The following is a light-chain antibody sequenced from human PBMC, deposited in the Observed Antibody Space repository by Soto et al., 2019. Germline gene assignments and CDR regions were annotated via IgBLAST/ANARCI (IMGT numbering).Light chain of an antibody. CDR1: SSNVGSYDL. V-gene: IGLV2-23*02. Sequence: QSALTQPASVSASPGQSITISCTGTSSNVGSYDLVSWYQQHPGKAPKLLIYEVTKRPSGVSNRFSGSKSGNTASLTISGLQAEDEADYACCSYAASNTLIFGGGTKVTVL. CDR3: CSYAASNTLI. CDR2: EVT. J-gene: IGLJ2*01.